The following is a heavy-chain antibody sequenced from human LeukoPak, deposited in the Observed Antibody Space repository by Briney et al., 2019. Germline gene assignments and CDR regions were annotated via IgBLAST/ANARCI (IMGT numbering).Heavy chain of an antibody. Sequence: SVKVSCTASGGTFSSYAISWVRQAPGQGLEWMGGIIPIFGTANYAQKFQGRVTITADESTSTAYMELSSLRSEDTAVYYCARGGRKTRPRNAFDIWGQGTMVTVSS. CDR1: GGTFSSYA. CDR2: IIPIFGTA. CDR3: ARGGRKTRPRNAFDI. V-gene: IGHV1-69*01. D-gene: IGHD1-26*01. J-gene: IGHJ3*02.